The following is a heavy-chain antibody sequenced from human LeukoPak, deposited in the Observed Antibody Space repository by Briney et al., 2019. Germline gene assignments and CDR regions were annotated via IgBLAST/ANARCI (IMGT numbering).Heavy chain of an antibody. CDR2: IPYDGTNK. V-gene: IGHV3-30*03. CDR3: AAPETGYDFWSGYPDY. CDR1: GFTFSNYG. D-gene: IGHD3-3*01. J-gene: IGHJ4*02. Sequence: PGGSLRLSCVASGFTFSNYGMHWVRQAPGKGLEWVAVIPYDGTNKYYADSVKGRFTISRDNSKNTLYLQMNSLRAEDTAVYYCAAPETGYDFWSGYPDYWGQGTLVTVSS.